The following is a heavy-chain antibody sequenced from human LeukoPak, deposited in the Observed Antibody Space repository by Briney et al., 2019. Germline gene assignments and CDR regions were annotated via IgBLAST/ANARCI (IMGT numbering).Heavy chain of an antibody. V-gene: IGHV4-39*01. D-gene: IGHD3-10*01. CDR2: IHYSGSA. CDR1: GGSISGSKSF. Sequence: SETLSLTCTVCGGSISGSKSFWGWIRQPPGKGLEWIGSIHYSGSAYYRPPFKSRVTISVDTSKNQFSLKLKSVAAADTAVYYCARHSYYEGSGPHNGGLWGQGTLVTVSS. J-gene: IGHJ4*02. CDR3: ARHSYYEGSGPHNGGL.